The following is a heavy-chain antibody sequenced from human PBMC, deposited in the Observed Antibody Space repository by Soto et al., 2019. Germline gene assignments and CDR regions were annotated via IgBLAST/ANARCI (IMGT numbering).Heavy chain of an antibody. CDR1: GFTFSSYW. CDR3: AGGGGITIFGVPPLSNGMDV. CDR2: IKQDGSEK. J-gene: IGHJ6*02. Sequence: GGSLRLSCAASGFTFSSYWMSWVRQAPGKGLEWMANIKQDGSEKYYVDSVKGRFTISRDNAKNSLYLQMNSLRADDTAVYYCAGGGGITIFGVPPLSNGMDVWGQGTTVTVSS. D-gene: IGHD3-3*01. V-gene: IGHV3-7*04.